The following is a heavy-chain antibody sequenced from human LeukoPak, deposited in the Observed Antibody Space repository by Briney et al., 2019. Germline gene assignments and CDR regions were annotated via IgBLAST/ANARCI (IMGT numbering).Heavy chain of an antibody. D-gene: IGHD6-19*01. CDR3: ATCIAVAGTGWFDP. Sequence: SETLSLTCAVYGGSFSGYYWSWIRQPPGKGLGWIGEINHSGSTNYNPSLKSRVTISVDTSKNQFSLKLSSVTAADTAVYYCATCIAVAGTGWFDPWGQGTLVTVSS. CDR2: INHSGST. V-gene: IGHV4-34*01. CDR1: GGSFSGYY. J-gene: IGHJ5*02.